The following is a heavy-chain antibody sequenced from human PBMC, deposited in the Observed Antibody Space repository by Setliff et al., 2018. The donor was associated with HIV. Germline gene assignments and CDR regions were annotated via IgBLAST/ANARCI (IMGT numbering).Heavy chain of an antibody. CDR2: IYYSGAT. D-gene: IGHD3-10*01. J-gene: IGHJ4*02. CDR1: GGSMSSSSYY. CDR3: ARLGYVSGGFYKTPGPYYFDY. V-gene: IGHV4-39*01. Sequence: SETLSLTCTVSGGSMSSSSYYWSWIRQTPDKGLEWIGIIYYSGATYYNPSLTSRVTISVDTSRNQFSLKLRSVTAADTAAYYCARLGYVSGGFYKTPGPYYFDYWGQGAQVTVSS.